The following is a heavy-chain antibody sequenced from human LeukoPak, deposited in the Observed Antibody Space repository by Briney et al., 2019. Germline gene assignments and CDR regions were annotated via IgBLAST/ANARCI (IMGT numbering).Heavy chain of an antibody. CDR1: GGSISSYC. J-gene: IGHJ4*02. CDR2: IHYSGST. V-gene: IGHV4-59*01. D-gene: IGHD2-21*01. CDR3: ARAGVRYYFDY. Sequence: SETLSLTCTVSGGSISSYCWSWIRQPPGKGLEWIGYIHYSGSTNYNPSLKSRVTISVDTSKNQFSLKLSSVTAADTAVYYCARAGVRYYFDYWGQGTLVTVSS.